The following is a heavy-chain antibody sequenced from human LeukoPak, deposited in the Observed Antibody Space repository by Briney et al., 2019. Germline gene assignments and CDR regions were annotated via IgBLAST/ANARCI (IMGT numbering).Heavy chain of an antibody. D-gene: IGHD6-13*01. CDR2: INPSGGST. J-gene: IGHJ5*02. Sequence: ASVKVSCKASGYTFTSYYMHWVRQAPGQGLEWMGIINPSGGSTSYAQKLQGRVTMTRDTSISTAYMELSRLRSDDTAVYYCARRIAAAGTNWFDPWGQGTLVTVSS. CDR3: ARRIAAAGTNWFDP. CDR1: GYTFTSYY. V-gene: IGHV1-46*01.